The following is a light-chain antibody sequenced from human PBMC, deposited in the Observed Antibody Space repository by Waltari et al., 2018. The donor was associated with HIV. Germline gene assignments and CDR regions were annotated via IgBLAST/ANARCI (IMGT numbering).Light chain of an antibody. CDR3: QQYDFLPRT. J-gene: IGKJ2*01. CDR1: QDINIY. V-gene: IGKV1-33*01. Sequence: DIQMTQSPSSLSTSVGDRVTNTCQASQDINIYLNWYQQKPGKAPDLLIYDASNLVTGVPMRFSGSGSGTHFSLSISSLQAEDIATYYCQQYDFLPRTFGQGTKLEIK. CDR2: DAS.